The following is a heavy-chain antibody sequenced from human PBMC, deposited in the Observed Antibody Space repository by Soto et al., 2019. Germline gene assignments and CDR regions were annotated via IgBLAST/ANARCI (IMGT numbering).Heavy chain of an antibody. Sequence: LRLSCAASGFTFSDYYVSWIRQTPGKGLEWISYISSSSSSIYYADSVRGRLTISRDNAKNSLFLQMNTLRAEDTAVYYCARSGDNYNRLDYWGQGTPVTVSS. J-gene: IGHJ4*02. CDR2: ISSSSSSI. D-gene: IGHD1-1*01. V-gene: IGHV3-11*01. CDR3: ARSGDNYNRLDY. CDR1: GFTFSDYY.